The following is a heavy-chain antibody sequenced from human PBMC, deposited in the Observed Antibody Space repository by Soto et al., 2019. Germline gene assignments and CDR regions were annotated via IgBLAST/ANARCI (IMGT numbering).Heavy chain of an antibody. CDR2: IYYSGNT. J-gene: IGHJ4*02. V-gene: IGHV4-31*03. CDR1: NCSITSSGYY. CDR3: ARDCGGDCSHNPNTLGY. Sequence: QVQLPESGTGLVKPSQTLSLTCTVSNCSITSSGYYWNWIRQHPGKGLEWIGNIYYSGNTNYNPSLKSRVTISVDTSDKQFSLTLTSVTAADTAVYYCARDCGGDCSHNPNTLGYWGQGTLVTVSS. D-gene: IGHD2-21*02.